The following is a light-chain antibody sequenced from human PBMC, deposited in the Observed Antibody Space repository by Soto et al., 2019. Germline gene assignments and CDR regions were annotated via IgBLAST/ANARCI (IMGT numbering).Light chain of an antibody. V-gene: IGKV3-15*01. CDR2: AAS. J-gene: IGKJ3*01. Sequence: EIVMTQSPATLSVSPGERATLSCRASQTVSGNLAWYQQKPGQAPRLLIYAASTRATGIPARFSGSGSGTEFTLTISSLQSEDFAVYYCQQYNNWPPITFGPGTKVDIK. CDR1: QTVSGN. CDR3: QQYNNWPPIT.